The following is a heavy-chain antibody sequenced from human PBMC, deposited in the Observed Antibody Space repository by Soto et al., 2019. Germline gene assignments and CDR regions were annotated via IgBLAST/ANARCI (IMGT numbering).Heavy chain of an antibody. V-gene: IGHV4-34*01. J-gene: IGHJ6*03. Sequence: SETLSLTCAVYGGSFSGYYWSWIRQPPGKGLEWIGEINHSGSTNYNPSLKSRVTISVDTSKNQFSLKLSSVTAADTAVYYCARHRDIVVVPAAPHYMDVWGKGTTVTVSS. CDR3: ARHRDIVVVPAAPHYMDV. CDR2: INHSGST. CDR1: GGSFSGYY. D-gene: IGHD2-2*01.